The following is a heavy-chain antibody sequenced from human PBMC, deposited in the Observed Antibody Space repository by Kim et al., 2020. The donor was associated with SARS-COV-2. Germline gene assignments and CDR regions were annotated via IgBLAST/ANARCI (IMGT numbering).Heavy chain of an antibody. CDR3: ARDEVGAYYYYYGMDV. V-gene: IGHV1-2*02. D-gene: IGHD2-15*01. J-gene: IGHJ6*02. Sequence: KFQGRVTMNRDTSISTAYMELSRLRSDDTAVYYCARDEVGAYYYYYGMDVWGQGTTVTVSS.